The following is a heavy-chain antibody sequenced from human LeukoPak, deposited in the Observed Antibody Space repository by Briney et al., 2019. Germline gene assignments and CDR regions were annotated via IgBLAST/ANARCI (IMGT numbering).Heavy chain of an antibody. V-gene: IGHV4-34*01. CDR2: INHSGST. D-gene: IGHD2-2*01. CDR1: GGSFSGYY. J-gene: IGHJ6*02. Sequence: PSETLSLTCAVYGGSFSGYYWSWIRQPPGKGLEWIGEINHSGSTNYNPSLKSRVTISVDTSKNQFSLKLSSVTAADTAVYYCARKERYCSSTSCYRSSLNWYYGMDVWGQGTTVTVSS. CDR3: ARKERYCSSTSCYRSSLNWYYGMDV.